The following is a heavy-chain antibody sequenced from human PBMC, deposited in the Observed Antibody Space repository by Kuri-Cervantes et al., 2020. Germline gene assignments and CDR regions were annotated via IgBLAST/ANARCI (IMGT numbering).Heavy chain of an antibody. CDR3: AKDPDKLLWFRELLSGWFDP. V-gene: IGHV3-30*02. CDR2: IWYDGSNK. CDR1: GFTFSSYG. Sequence: GESLKISCAASGFTFSSYGMHWVRQAPGKGLEWVAVIWYDGSNKYYADSVKGRFTISRDNSKNTLYLQMNSLRAEDTAVYHCAKDPDKLLWFRELLSGWFDPWGQGTLVTVSS. J-gene: IGHJ5*02. D-gene: IGHD3-10*01.